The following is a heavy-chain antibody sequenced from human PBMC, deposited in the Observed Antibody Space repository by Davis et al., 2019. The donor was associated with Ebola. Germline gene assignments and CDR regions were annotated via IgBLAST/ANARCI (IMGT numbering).Heavy chain of an antibody. V-gene: IGHV3-23*01. CDR1: GFVFSSYV. J-gene: IGHJ3*01. CDR3: AKDTSNVWFDV. CDR2: VGLSADT. Sequence: GGSLRLSCAASGFVFSSYVMSWVRRAPGKGLEWVSTVGLSADTYYADSVKGRFTISRDKSKNTLHLQMNSLRVEDTAIYYCAKDTSNVWFDVWGQGTMVTVSS. D-gene: IGHD6-19*01.